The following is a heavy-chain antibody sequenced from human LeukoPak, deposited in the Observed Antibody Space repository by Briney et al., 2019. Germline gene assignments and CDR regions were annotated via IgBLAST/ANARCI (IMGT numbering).Heavy chain of an antibody. V-gene: IGHV4-59*08. CDR2: FSYSGYT. J-gene: IGHJ3*02. D-gene: IGHD5-18*01. Sequence: PSETLSLTCTVSGGSISNYYWSWIRQAPGKGLEWIGYFSYSGYTNYDPSLNSRVTISVDTSKNQFSLKLSSVTAADTAVYYCARLYVVEYTYGYVAFDIWGQGTMVTVSA. CDR1: GGSISNYY. CDR3: ARLYVVEYTYGYVAFDI.